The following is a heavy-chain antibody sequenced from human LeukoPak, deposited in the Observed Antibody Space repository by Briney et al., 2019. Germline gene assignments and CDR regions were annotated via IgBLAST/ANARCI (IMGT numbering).Heavy chain of an antibody. CDR3: ARVMGRLVRTWYFDL. V-gene: IGHV3-66*01. Sequence: GGSLRLSCAASGFTVSSNYMAWVRQAPGKGLEWVSVIYDGGFTDYTDSVKGRFTISSDNSKSTLYLQMNSLRAEDTAVYYCARVMGRLVRTWYFDLWGRGTLVTVSS. CDR1: GFTVSSNY. CDR2: IYDGGFT. D-gene: IGHD3-9*01. J-gene: IGHJ2*01.